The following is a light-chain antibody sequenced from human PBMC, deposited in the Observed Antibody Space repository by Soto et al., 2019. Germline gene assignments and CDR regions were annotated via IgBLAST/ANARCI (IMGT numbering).Light chain of an antibody. J-gene: IGKJ3*01. CDR1: QSVSSS. V-gene: IGKV3-11*01. CDR3: QQRSNWPPEVT. Sequence: EIVLTQSPDTLSLSPGERATLSCSASQSVSSSLAWYQQKPGQAPRLLIYDASNRATDIPARFSVSGSGTDFALTISSLEPEDFAVYYCQQRSNWPPEVTFGPGTKVDIK. CDR2: DAS.